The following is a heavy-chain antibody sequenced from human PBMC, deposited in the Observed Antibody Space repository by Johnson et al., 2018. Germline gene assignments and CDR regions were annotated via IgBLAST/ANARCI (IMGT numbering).Heavy chain of an antibody. Sequence: QVQLVESGGGVVQXGRSLRLSCAASGFTFSSYGMHWVRQAPGKGLEWVAVISYDESNKYYADSVKGRFTISRDNSKNTLYLQMNSLRAEDTAVYYCARDVGRWNDAFDIWGQGTMVTVSS. CDR2: ISYDESNK. CDR3: ARDVGRWNDAFDI. CDR1: GFTFSSYG. V-gene: IGHV3-30*03. D-gene: IGHD4-23*01. J-gene: IGHJ3*02.